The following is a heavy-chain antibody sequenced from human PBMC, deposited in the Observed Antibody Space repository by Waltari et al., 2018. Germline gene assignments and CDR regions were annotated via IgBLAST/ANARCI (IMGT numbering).Heavy chain of an antibody. CDR3: ARDGKV. J-gene: IGHJ4*02. D-gene: IGHD1-1*01. V-gene: IGHV7-4-1*02. CDR2: INTSTGNP. CDR1: GYNFTNYD. Sequence: QVQLVQSGAEVKKPGASVKVSCKASGYNFTNYDISWVRQAAGQGLEWMGWINTSTGNPTYAQGLTGRFVFSLDTSVSTAYLQISSLNAEDTAVYYCARDGKVWGQGTLVTVSS.